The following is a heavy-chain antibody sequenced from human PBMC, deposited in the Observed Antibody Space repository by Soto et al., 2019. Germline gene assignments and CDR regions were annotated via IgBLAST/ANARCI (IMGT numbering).Heavy chain of an antibody. CDR2: IIPIFGTA. J-gene: IGHJ3*02. CDR1: GGTFSSYA. CDR3: AREWISSGGDAFDI. D-gene: IGHD3-22*01. Sequence: SVKVSCKASGGTFSSYAISWVRQAPGQGLEWMGGIIPIFGTANYAQKFQGRVTITADKSTSTAYMELSSLRSEDTAVYYCAREWISSGGDAFDIWGKGTMVTFXS. V-gene: IGHV1-69*06.